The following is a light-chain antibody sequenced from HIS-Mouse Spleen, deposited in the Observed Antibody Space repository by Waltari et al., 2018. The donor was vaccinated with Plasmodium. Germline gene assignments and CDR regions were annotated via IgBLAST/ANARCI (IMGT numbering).Light chain of an antibody. J-gene: IGLJ3*02. CDR1: ALPKKY. V-gene: IGLV3-10*01. CDR3: YSTDSSGNHRV. Sequence: SYELTQPPSVSVSPGQTARLTCSGHALPKKYAYWYQQKSGQAPVLVIYDDSKRPSGIPERFSCSSSGTMATLTISGAQVEDEADYYCYSTDSSGNHRVFGGGTKLTVL. CDR2: DDS.